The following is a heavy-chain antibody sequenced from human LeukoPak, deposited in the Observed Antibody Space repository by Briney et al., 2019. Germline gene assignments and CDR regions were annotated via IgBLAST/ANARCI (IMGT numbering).Heavy chain of an antibody. CDR2: IYYSGSA. D-gene: IGHD6-25*01. V-gene: IGHV4-31*03. CDR3: ARGGGAAATRCSI. CDR1: GGSTSSGGGYY. Sequence: SQTPSLTCTVSGGSTSSGGGYYWTWIRQLPGKGLEWIGYIYYSGSAYYNPSLKSRVTISVDTSKNQFSLKLTCVTAADTAVYYCARGGGAAATRCSIWGQGTLVTVSS. J-gene: IGHJ4*02.